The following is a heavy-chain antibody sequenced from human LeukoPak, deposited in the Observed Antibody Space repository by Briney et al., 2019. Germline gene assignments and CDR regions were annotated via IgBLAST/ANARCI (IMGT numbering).Heavy chain of an antibody. V-gene: IGHV4-59*12. CDR1: GGSISSYY. J-gene: IGHJ4*02. CDR2: IYYSGST. Sequence: PSETLSLTCTVSGGSISSYYWSWIRQPPGKGLEWIGYIYYSGSTNYNPSLKSRVTISVDKSKNQFSLKLSSVTAADTAVYYCATNNNSYGYYLDYWGQGTLVTVSS. CDR3: ATNNNSYGYYLDY. D-gene: IGHD5-18*01.